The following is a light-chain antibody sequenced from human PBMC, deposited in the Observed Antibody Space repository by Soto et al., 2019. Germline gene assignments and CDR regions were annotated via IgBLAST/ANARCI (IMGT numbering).Light chain of an antibody. CDR2: KAH. V-gene: IGKV1-5*03. Sequence: DIQMTQSPSTLSASVGDRVTITCRASQSISSWLAWYQQKPGKAPKLLIYKAHSLESGVPSRFSGSGSGTEFTLTISSLQPDDFATYYCQQYNSYSRTFGQGTKVEIK. CDR1: QSISSW. J-gene: IGKJ1*01. CDR3: QQYNSYSRT.